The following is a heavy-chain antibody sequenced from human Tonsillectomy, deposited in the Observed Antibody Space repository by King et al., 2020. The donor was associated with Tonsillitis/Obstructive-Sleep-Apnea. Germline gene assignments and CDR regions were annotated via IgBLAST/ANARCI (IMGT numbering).Heavy chain of an antibody. D-gene: IGHD3-10*01. Sequence: VQLVESGGGLVQPGGSLRLSCVTSGFTFSSYWMHWVRQAPGKGLVWVSRINSDGSRTTYADSVKGRFTIARDNAKNTVYLQMNRLRDEDTAVYYCARDLDGGAGWYFDLWGHGTLVTVSS. J-gene: IGHJ2*01. CDR3: ARDLDGGAGWYFDL. V-gene: IGHV3-74*01. CDR1: GFTFSSYW. CDR2: INSDGSRT.